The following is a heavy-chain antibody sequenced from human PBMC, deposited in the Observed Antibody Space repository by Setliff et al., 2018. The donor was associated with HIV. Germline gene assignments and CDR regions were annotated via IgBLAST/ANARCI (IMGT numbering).Heavy chain of an antibody. CDR2: IQSGGII. CDR1: GLTLSNSA. CDR3: AKGDSFVFSYVYPDY. D-gene: IGHD3-22*01. Sequence: LRLSCAASGLTLSNSAMTWVRQKPGRGLEWVSLIQSGGIIYYADSVKGRFTISRDNTKNSLYLQMNSLRAEDTAVYYCAKGDSFVFSYVYPDYWGPGTLVTVSS. V-gene: IGHV3-23*01. J-gene: IGHJ4*02.